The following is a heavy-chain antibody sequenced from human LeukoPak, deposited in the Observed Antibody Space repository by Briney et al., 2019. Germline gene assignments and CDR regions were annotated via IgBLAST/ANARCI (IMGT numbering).Heavy chain of an antibody. D-gene: IGHD5-12*01. CDR2: IYYSGST. V-gene: IGHV4-59*01. CDR3: ARDTKYSGYDY. CDR1: GGSISSYY. Sequence: PPETLSLTCTVSGGSISSYYWSWIRQPPGKGLEWIGYIYYSGSTNYNPSLKSRVTISVDTSKNQFSLKLSSVTAADTAVYYCARDTKYSGYDYWGQGTLVTVSS. J-gene: IGHJ4*02.